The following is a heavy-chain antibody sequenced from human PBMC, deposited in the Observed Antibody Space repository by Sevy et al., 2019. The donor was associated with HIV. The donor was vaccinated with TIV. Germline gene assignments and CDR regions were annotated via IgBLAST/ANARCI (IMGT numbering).Heavy chain of an antibody. CDR3: AIVRYNYGSYYFDY. D-gene: IGHD5-18*01. CDR2: ISTGSTYT. J-gene: IGHJ4*02. Sequence: GGSLRLSCVASGFTFRDYYMSWIRRAPGKGREGVVYISTGSTYTKYADSVKGRFTVSRENSDNSLYLQMNSLGAEDTAVYYCAIVRYNYGSYYFDYWGQGTLVTVSS. CDR1: GFTFRDYY. V-gene: IGHV3-11*06.